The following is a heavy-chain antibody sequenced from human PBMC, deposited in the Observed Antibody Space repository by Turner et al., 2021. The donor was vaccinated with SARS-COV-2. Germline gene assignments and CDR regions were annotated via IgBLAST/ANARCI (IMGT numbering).Heavy chain of an antibody. CDR2: IYSGGST. Sequence: EVQLVESGGGLVQPGGSLSLSCASSGLTVSSNHMSWVRQVPGKGVGWVSVIYSGGSTYYADTVKGRFTMSRDNSKNTLYLQMNSLRAEDTAVYYCARFGGYRGDKDSWGQGTLVTVSS. CDR3: ARFGGYRGDKDS. D-gene: IGHD3-10*01. J-gene: IGHJ4*02. V-gene: IGHV3-66*01. CDR1: GLTVSSNH.